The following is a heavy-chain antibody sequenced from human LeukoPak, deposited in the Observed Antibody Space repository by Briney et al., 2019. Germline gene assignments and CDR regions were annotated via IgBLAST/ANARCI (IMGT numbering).Heavy chain of an antibody. J-gene: IGHJ5*02. CDR1: GGSISSFY. CDR3: ARHGTSGTNLNWFDP. Sequence: SETLSLTCTVSGGSISSFYWSWIRQPPGKGLEWIGYIYYSGSTNYNPSLKSRVTISVDTSKNLFSLKLSSVTAADTAVYYCARHGTSGTNLNWFDPWGQGTLVTVSS. D-gene: IGHD1-1*01. V-gene: IGHV4-59*01. CDR2: IYYSGST.